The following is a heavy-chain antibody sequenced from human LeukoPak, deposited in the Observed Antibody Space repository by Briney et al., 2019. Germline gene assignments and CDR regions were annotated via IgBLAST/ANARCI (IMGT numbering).Heavy chain of an antibody. D-gene: IGHD3-9*01. J-gene: IGHJ4*02. V-gene: IGHV4-59*12. CDR1: GGSISSYY. CDR2: IYYSGTT. CDR3: ARLPYDTYIDY. Sequence: SETLSLTCTVSGGSISSYYWSWIRQPPGRGLEWIGSIYYSGTTYYNPSVRSRVTISIDTSKNQFSLKLNSVTAADTAVYYCARLPYDTYIDYWGQGTLVTVSS.